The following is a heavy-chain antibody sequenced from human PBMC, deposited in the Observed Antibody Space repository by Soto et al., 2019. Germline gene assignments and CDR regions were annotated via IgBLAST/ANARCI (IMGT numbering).Heavy chain of an antibody. CDR3: ARARSYCSSTSCYVLFGYSYYGMDV. CDR1: GYTFTGYY. V-gene: IGHV1-2*04. CDR2: INPNSGGT. D-gene: IGHD2-2*01. J-gene: IGHJ6*02. Sequence: ASVKVSCKASGYTFTGYYMHWVRQAPGQGLEWMGWINPNSGGTNYAQKFQGWVTMTRDTSISTAYMELSRLRSDDTAVYYCARARSYCSSTSCYVLFGYSYYGMDVWGPGTTVTVSS.